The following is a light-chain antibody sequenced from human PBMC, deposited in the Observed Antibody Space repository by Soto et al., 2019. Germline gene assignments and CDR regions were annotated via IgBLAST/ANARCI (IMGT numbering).Light chain of an antibody. Sequence: DIQMTQSPSTLSASVGDRVTITCQASQSIDSWLAWYQQIPGKAPYLLIYMASSLQSGVPSRFSGSGSGTEFTLTIDSLQPGDFATYYCQHYHSYPWTFGQGTKVEIK. V-gene: IGKV1-5*03. CDR2: MAS. J-gene: IGKJ1*01. CDR3: QHYHSYPWT. CDR1: QSIDSW.